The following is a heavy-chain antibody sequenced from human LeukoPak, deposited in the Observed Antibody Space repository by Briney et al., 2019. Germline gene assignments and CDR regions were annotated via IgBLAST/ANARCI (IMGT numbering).Heavy chain of an antibody. D-gene: IGHD6-13*01. V-gene: IGHV4-34*01. J-gene: IGHJ4*02. Sequence: PSETLSLTCAVYGGXFSGYYWSWIRQPPGKGLEWIGEINHSGSTNYNPSLKSRVTISVDTSKNQFSLKLSSVTAADTAVYYCARGGIAAAALVHLDYWGQGTLVTVSS. CDR1: GGXFSGYY. CDR2: INHSGST. CDR3: ARGGIAAAALVHLDY.